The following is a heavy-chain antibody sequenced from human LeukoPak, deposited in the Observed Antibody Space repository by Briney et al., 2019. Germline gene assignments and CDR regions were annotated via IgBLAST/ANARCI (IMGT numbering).Heavy chain of an antibody. CDR2: IWYDGSNK. CDR1: GFTFSSYG. CDR3: ARDPYYYDSSGLYYFDY. J-gene: IGHJ4*02. D-gene: IGHD3-22*01. V-gene: IGHV3-33*01. Sequence: GGSLRLSCAASGFTFSSYGMHWVRQAPGKGLEWVAVIWYDGSNKYYADSVKGRFTISRDNAKNSLYLQMNSLRAEDTAVYYCARDPYYYDSSGLYYFDYWGQGTLVTVSS.